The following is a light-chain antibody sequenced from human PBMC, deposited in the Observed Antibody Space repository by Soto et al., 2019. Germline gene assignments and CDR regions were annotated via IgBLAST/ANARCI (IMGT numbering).Light chain of an antibody. Sequence: EVVMTQSPATLSASPGETVTLSCRASQSVGSKVAWYQQRPGQAPRLLIYGASSRATGVSGRFSGSGSGTEFSLTISSLQSEDFAVYYCQQYNNWPPLTFGGGTKVETK. J-gene: IGKJ4*01. CDR1: QSVGSK. V-gene: IGKV3-15*01. CDR2: GAS. CDR3: QQYNNWPPLT.